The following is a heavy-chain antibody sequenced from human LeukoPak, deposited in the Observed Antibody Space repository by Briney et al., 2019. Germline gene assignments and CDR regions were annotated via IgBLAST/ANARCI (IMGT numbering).Heavy chain of an antibody. D-gene: IGHD3-9*01. J-gene: IGHJ5*02. V-gene: IGHV1-2*02. CDR3: ARGYDILTGYYIFDP. Sequence: GASVKVSCKASGYTFTGYYMHWVRQAPGQGLEWMGWINPNSGGKNYAQKFQGRVTMTRDTSISTAYTELSRLRSDDTAVYYCARGYDILTGYYIFDPWGQGTLVTVSS. CDR2: INPNSGGK. CDR1: GYTFTGYY.